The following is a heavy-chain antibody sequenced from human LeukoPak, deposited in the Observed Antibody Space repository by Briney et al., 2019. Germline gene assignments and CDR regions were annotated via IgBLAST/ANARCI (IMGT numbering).Heavy chain of an antibody. CDR2: ISYDGSNK. V-gene: IGHV3-30*18. D-gene: IGHD2-15*01. CDR1: GFTFSSYG. J-gene: IGHJ1*01. Sequence: PGRSLRLSCAASGFTFSSYGMHWVRQAPGKGLEWEAVISYDGSNKYYADSVKGRFTISRDNSKNTLYLQMNSLRAEDTAVYYCAKETLRGCSGGSCYSAEYFQHWGQGTLVTVSS. CDR3: AKETLRGCSGGSCYSAEYFQH.